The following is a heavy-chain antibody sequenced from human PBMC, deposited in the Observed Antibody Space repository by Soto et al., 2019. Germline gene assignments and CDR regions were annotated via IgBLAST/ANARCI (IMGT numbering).Heavy chain of an antibody. J-gene: IGHJ4*02. CDR3: SSFNWNYGHVDY. V-gene: IGHV3-15*01. D-gene: IGHD1-7*01. Sequence: GGSLRLSCAASGFTFSNAWMSWVRQAPGKGLEWVGRIKSKTDGGTTDYAAPVKGRFTISRDDSKNTLYLQMNSLKTEDTAVYYCSSFNWNYGHVDYWGQGTLVTVSS. CDR1: GFTFSNAW. CDR2: IKSKTDGGTT.